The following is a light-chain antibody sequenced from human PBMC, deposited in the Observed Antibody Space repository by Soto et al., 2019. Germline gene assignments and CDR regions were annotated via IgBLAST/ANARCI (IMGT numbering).Light chain of an antibody. Sequence: DIQLTQSPSTLSGSVGYRVTITCRASQSISSWLAWYQQKPGKAPKXLIYDASSLESGVPQRFSGSGSGTEFTLTISSLQTDDFSSDYCQQYQSYWTFGPGTKVDIK. J-gene: IGKJ3*01. V-gene: IGKV1-5*01. CDR3: QQYQSYWT. CDR1: QSISSW. CDR2: DAS.